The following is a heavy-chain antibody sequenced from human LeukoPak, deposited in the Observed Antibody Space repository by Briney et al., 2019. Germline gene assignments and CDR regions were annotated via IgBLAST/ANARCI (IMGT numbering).Heavy chain of an antibody. CDR3: ARDVVGLLWFGEDQGTL. CDR1: GFSFNTFG. J-gene: IGHJ4*02. CDR2: ISSTSGTT. D-gene: IGHD3-10*01. V-gene: IGHV3-48*01. Sequence: GGSLRLSCTASGFSFNTFGMYWVRQAPGKGLEWVSYISSTSGTTYYADSVKGRFTVSRDNAKNSLYLQMNSLTVDDTALYYCARDVVGLLWFGEDQGTLWGQGTLVTVSS.